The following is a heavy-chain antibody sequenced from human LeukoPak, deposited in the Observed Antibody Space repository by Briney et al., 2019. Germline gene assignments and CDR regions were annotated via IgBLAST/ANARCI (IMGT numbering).Heavy chain of an antibody. J-gene: IGHJ4*02. CDR3: ARVSPYVDYFDY. V-gene: IGHV3-53*05. CDR1: GFTVSSNY. Sequence: GGSLRLSCAPSGFTVSSNYMSWVRPAPGKRLEWVSVIYSGGSTQYAAPAKCRFTISRDNSKNTLYLQMNSLRAEDTAVYYCARVSPYVDYFDYWGQGTLVTVSS. D-gene: IGHD3-16*01. CDR2: IYSGGST.